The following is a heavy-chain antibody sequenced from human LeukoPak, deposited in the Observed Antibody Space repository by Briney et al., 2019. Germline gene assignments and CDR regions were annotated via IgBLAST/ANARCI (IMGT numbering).Heavy chain of an antibody. CDR3: AKGEAYCGGDCYIFGSFDY. CDR2: ISGSGDST. CDR1: GFTFSSYA. D-gene: IGHD2-21*01. V-gene: IGHV3-23*01. J-gene: IGHJ4*02. Sequence: GGSLRLSCAASGFTFSSYAMSWVRQAPGKGLEWVSAISGSGDSTYYADSVRGRFTISRDNSKNTLYLQMNSLRAEDTAVYYCAKGEAYCGGDCYIFGSFDYWGQGTLVTVSS.